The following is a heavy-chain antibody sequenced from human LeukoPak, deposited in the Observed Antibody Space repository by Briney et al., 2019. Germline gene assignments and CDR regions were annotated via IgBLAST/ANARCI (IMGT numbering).Heavy chain of an antibody. CDR1: GFTFSSYD. Sequence: GGSLRLSCAASGFTFSSYDMHWVRQATGKGLEWVSGIGTAGDTYYLGSVKGRFTISRENGKNSLYLQMNSLRAEDTAVYYCAELGITMIGGVWGKGTTVTISS. J-gene: IGHJ6*04. D-gene: IGHD3-10*02. CDR2: IGTAGDT. CDR3: AELGITMIGGV. V-gene: IGHV3-13*01.